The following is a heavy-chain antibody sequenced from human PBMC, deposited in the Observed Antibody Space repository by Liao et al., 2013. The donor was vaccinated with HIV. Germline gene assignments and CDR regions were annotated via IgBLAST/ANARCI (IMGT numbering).Heavy chain of an antibody. J-gene: IGHJ5*01. V-gene: IGHV4-39*07. CDR1: GGSIGLSSYC. D-gene: IGHD3-3*01. CDR3: ARDYSRTSSFGRPPRPTGRSSGSETEPDWFDS. CDR2: IHYTGTT. Sequence: QLQLHESGPGLVRPSETLSLKCDVSGGSIGLSSYCWVWIRQSPGKGLEWIGDIHYTGTTHYNPSLMSRVSISVDPANNQFSLNLDSVTAADTAVYYCARDYSRTSSFGRPPRPTGRSSGSETEPDWFDS.